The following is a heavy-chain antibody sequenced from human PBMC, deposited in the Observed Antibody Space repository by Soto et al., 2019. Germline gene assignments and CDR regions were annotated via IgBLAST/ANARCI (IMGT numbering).Heavy chain of an antibody. J-gene: IGHJ4*02. D-gene: IGHD6-13*01. CDR1: GFTFSRFW. CDR2: INTDGSST. V-gene: IGHV3-74*01. Sequence: LRLSCAASGFTFSRFWMHWVRQAPGKGLVWVSRINTDGSSTTYADSVKGRFTISRDNAKNTLYLQMDSLRAEDTGVYYCTRDPGAYSSTWSFYFDSWGQGTLVTVSS. CDR3: TRDPGAYSSTWSFYFDS.